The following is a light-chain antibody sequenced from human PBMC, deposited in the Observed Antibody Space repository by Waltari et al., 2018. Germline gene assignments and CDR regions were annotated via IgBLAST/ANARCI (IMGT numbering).Light chain of an antibody. CDR3: ATWDDSLNGVV. CDR2: SNN. J-gene: IGLJ2*01. Sequence: QSVLTQPPSASGTPGQGVTISCSGSRSNIGPNTVNWYQQLPGTAPKVLIYSNNQRPSGVPDRCSGAKSGTSASLAVSGLQSEDEGDYYCATWDDSLNGVVFGGGTKLTVL. CDR1: RSNIGPNT. V-gene: IGLV1-44*01.